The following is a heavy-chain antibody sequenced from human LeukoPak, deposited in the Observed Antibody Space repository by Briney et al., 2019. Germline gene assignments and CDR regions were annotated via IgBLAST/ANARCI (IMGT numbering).Heavy chain of an antibody. CDR2: ISGSGGT. CDR1: GFTFSSYA. CDR3: AKSYSGSYGLDV. D-gene: IGHD1-26*01. V-gene: IGHV3-23*01. Sequence: QPGGSLRLSCAASGFTFSSYAMSWVRQAPGKGLEWVSAISGSGGTYYAESVKGRFTISRDNSKSTLYLQMNRLRAEDTAVYYCAKSYSGSYGLDVWGQGTTVTVSS. J-gene: IGHJ6*02.